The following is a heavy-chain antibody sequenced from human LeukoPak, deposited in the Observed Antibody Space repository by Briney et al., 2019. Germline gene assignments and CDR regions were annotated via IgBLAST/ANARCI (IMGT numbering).Heavy chain of an antibody. Sequence: GKSLRLSCEASGFTFSSCSMHWVRQAPGKGLEWVAVISDDGSTKYYADSVKGRFTISRDNSKNTLHLQMNSLRAEDTAVYYYAQDPFPSTGYPLFDSWGQGALVTVSS. D-gene: IGHD3-9*01. CDR3: AQDPFPSTGYPLFDS. CDR1: GFTFSSCS. J-gene: IGHJ4*02. CDR2: ISDDGSTK. V-gene: IGHV3-30*18.